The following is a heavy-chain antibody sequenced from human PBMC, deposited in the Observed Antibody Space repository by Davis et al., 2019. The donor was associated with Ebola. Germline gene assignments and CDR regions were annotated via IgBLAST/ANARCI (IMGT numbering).Heavy chain of an antibody. Sequence: GESLKISCAASGFTFSSYWMSWVRQAPGKGLEWVSVIYSGGSTYYADSVKGRFTISRDNSKNTLYLQMNSLRPEDTAVYYCARDSDDYSFDYWGQGTLVTVSS. D-gene: IGHD4-11*01. CDR3: ARDSDDYSFDY. CDR2: IYSGGST. CDR1: GFTFSSYW. V-gene: IGHV3-53*05. J-gene: IGHJ4*02.